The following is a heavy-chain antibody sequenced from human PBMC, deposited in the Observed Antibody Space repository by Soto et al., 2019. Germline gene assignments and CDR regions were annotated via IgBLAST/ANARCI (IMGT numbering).Heavy chain of an antibody. CDR3: AATTYGEKESDY. Sequence: GESLKISCKGSGYSFTSYWISWVRQMPGKGLEWMGRIDPSDSYTNYSPSFQGHVTISADKSISTAYLQWSSLKASDTAMHYCAATTYGEKESDYWGQGTLVTVSS. V-gene: IGHV5-10-1*01. D-gene: IGHD4-17*01. J-gene: IGHJ4*02. CDR1: GYSFTSYW. CDR2: IDPSDSYT.